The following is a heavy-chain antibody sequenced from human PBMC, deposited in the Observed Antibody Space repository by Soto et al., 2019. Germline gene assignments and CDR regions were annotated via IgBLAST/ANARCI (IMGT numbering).Heavy chain of an antibody. CDR1: GFTFSNFA. D-gene: IGHD1-1*01. J-gene: IGHJ4*02. CDR3: AKALEVSGF. Sequence: GGSLRLSCAASGFTFSNFAMSWVRQAPGKGLDWVSSISGRSSDTYYADSVKGRFTISRDNSKNAGYLQMNSLRAEDTAVYYCAKALEVSGFWGQGTLVTVSS. V-gene: IGHV3-23*01. CDR2: ISGRSSDT.